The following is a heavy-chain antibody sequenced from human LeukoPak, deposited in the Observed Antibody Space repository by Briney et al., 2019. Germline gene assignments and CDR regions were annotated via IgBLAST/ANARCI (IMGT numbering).Heavy chain of an antibody. Sequence: SETLSLTCAVSGGSISSPNWWSWVRQSPGKGLEWIGEIFHSGTANYNPSLKSRVTISVDKSKNQLSLNLNSVTAADTAVYYCAKEKSGSYGSWGQGTLVTVSS. CDR3: AKEKSGSYGS. CDR1: GGSISSPNW. D-gene: IGHD1-26*01. CDR2: IFHSGTA. J-gene: IGHJ4*02. V-gene: IGHV4-4*02.